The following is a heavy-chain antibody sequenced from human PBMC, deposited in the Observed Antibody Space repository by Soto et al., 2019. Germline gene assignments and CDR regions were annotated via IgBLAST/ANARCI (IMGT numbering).Heavy chain of an antibody. CDR3: ARGQEGVVATH. CDR1: GGSLSGYY. CDR2: VKDGGHT. Sequence: QVQLQQWGAGLLKPSETLSLNCAVTGGSLSGYYWSWIRQPPGKGLEWIGEVKDGGHTNYSPSLRGRVTISSDTHNNQFSLRLNSVTAADTGVYYCARGQEGVVATHWDQGSLVTVSS. V-gene: IGHV4-34*01. J-gene: IGHJ4*02. D-gene: IGHD5-12*01.